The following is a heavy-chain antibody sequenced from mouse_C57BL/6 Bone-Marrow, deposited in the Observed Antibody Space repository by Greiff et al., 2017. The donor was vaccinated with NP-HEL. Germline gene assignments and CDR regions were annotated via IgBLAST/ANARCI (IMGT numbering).Heavy chain of an antibody. J-gene: IGHJ2*01. CDR3: ARFGYSKDY. Sequence: VQLQESGAELVRPGASVKLSCKASGYTFTDYYINWVKQRPGQGLEWIARIYPGSGNTYYNEKFKGKATLTAEKSSSTAYMQLSSLTSEDSAVYFCARFGYSKDYWGQGTTLTVSS. CDR1: GYTFTDYY. V-gene: IGHV1-76*01. D-gene: IGHD2-3*01. CDR2: IYPGSGNT.